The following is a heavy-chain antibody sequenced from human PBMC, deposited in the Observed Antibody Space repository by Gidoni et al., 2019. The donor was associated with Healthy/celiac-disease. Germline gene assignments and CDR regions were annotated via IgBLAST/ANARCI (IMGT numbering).Heavy chain of an antibody. CDR1: GSTFTSYY. Sequence: QVQLVQSGAEVKKPGASVKVSCKASGSTFTSYYMHWVRQAPGQGLEWMGIINPSGGSTSYAQKFQGRVTMTRDTSTSTVYMELSSLRSEDTAVYYCARSSNTIFGVVITNYYYYYGMDVWGQGTTVTVSS. CDR2: INPSGGST. CDR3: ARSSNTIFGVVITNYYYYYGMDV. V-gene: IGHV1-46*01. J-gene: IGHJ6*02. D-gene: IGHD3-3*01.